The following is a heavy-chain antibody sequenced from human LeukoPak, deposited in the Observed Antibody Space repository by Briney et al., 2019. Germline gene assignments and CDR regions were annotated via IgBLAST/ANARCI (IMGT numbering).Heavy chain of an antibody. D-gene: IGHD6-13*01. CDR3: ARDEIAAAVSFDY. CDR2: TYTSGTT. V-gene: IGHV4-4*07. CDR1: GASISSYY. Sequence: PSETLSLTCTVSGASISSYYWNWIRQPAGKGLEWIGRTYTSGTTNYNPSLKSRVSISVDTSKNQFSLKLSSVTAADTAVYYCARDEIAAAVSFDYWGQGTLVTVSS. J-gene: IGHJ4*02.